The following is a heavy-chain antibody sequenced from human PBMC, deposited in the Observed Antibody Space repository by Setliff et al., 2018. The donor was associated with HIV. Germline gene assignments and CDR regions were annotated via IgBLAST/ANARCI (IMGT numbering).Heavy chain of an antibody. CDR2: IHTSGNA. Sequence: SETLSLTCTVSGGSISSGTYFWSWIRQPAGKGLEWIGHIHTSGNANYNPSLNSRVTISVDMSKNRFSLKLISVTAADTAIYYCARGPLVTDFWSGIGTFDVWGQGTMVTVSS. CDR1: GGSISSGTYF. J-gene: IGHJ3*01. D-gene: IGHD3-3*01. CDR3: ARGPLVTDFWSGIGTFDV. V-gene: IGHV4-61*09.